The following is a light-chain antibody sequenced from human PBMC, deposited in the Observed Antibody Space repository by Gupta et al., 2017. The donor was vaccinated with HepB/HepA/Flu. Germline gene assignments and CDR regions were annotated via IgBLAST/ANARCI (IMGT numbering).Light chain of an antibody. CDR1: QSVSSTY. V-gene: IGKV3-20*01. J-gene: IGKJ5*01. CDR2: GAS. Sequence: EIVLTQSPGSLSLSPGERATLSCRASQSVSSTYLAWYQQKSGQAPRLLFYGASNRATGIPDRFSVGGSGTDFTLTISRLEPEDFAVYSCQLYETSPPGYTFAQGTRLDIK. CDR3: QLYETSPPGYT.